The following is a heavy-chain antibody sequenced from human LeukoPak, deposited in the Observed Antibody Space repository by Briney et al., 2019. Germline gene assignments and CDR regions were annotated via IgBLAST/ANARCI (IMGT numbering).Heavy chain of an antibody. CDR1: GFTFSSYG. CDR2: ISGSGGST. D-gene: IGHD6-13*01. CDR3: AKTGYSSSWYVHYYFDY. Sequence: GGSLRLSCAASGFTFSSYGMSCVRQDPGQGLEWVSAISGSGGSTYYADSVKGRFTISRDNSKNTLYLQMNSLRAEDTAVYYCAKTGYSSSWYVHYYFDYWGQGTLVTVSS. J-gene: IGHJ4*02. V-gene: IGHV3-23*01.